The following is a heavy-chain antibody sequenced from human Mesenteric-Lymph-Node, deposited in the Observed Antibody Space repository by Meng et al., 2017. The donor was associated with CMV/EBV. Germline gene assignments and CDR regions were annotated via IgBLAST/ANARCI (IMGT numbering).Heavy chain of an antibody. Sequence: TSSVRPAPEQGLEWMGWISGYNGNTNYVQNLQGRLTMTTDTSTSTAYTELRSLRSDDTAVYYCARELLLWVGELPEGSYYYYGMDVWGQGTTVTVSS. J-gene: IGHJ6*02. CDR3: ARELLLWVGELPEGSYYYYGMDV. V-gene: IGHV1-18*01. CDR2: ISGYNGNT. D-gene: IGHD3-10*01.